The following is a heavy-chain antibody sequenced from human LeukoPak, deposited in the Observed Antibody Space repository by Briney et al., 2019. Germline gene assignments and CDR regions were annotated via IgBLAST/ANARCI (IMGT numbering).Heavy chain of an antibody. V-gene: IGHV3-11*01. CDR1: GFTFSDYY. CDR3: ARDRVNYYDSSGFRDAFGI. Sequence: GGSLRLSCAASGFTFSDYYMSWIRQAPGKGLEWVSYISSSGSTIYYADSVKGRFTISRDNAKNSLYLQMNSLRAEDTAVYYCARDRVNYYDSSGFRDAFGIWGQGTMVTVSS. J-gene: IGHJ3*02. D-gene: IGHD3-22*01. CDR2: ISSSGSTI.